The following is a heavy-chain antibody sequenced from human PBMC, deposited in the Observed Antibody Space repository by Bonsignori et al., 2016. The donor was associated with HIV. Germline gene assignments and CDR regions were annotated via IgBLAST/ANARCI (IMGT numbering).Heavy chain of an antibody. J-gene: IGHJ2*01. CDR1: GGSISSGSYY. CDR2: IYYSGNT. CDR3: ARHYYDTSGYYHTYWYFDL. Sequence: QLQLQESGPGLVKPSETLSLTCTVSGGSISSGSYYWGWIRQTSGKGLEWIGSIYYSGNTYSNPSLKSRVTISVDTSKNQFSLKLSSVTAADTAVYYCARHYYDTSGYYHTYWYFDLWGRGTLV. V-gene: IGHV4-39*01. D-gene: IGHD3-22*01.